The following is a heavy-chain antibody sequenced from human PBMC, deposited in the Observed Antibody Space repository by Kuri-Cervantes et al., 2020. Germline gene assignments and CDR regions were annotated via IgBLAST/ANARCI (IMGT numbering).Heavy chain of an antibody. Sequence: GGSLRLSCAASGFTFSSYAMHWVRQAPGKGLEWVAVISYDGSNKYYADSVKGRFTTSRDNAKNSLYLQMNSLRAEDTAVYYCARGVVQGVIYYYYYMDVWGKGTTVTVSS. CDR2: ISYDGSNK. D-gene: IGHD3-10*01. J-gene: IGHJ6*03. V-gene: IGHV3-30-3*01. CDR3: ARGVVQGVIYYYYYMDV. CDR1: GFTFSSYA.